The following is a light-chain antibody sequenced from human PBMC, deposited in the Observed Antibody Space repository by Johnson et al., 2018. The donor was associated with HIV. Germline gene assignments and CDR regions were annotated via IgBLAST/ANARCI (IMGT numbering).Light chain of an antibody. CDR2: DNN. CDR1: SSNIGNNY. CDR3: GTWDSSLSASYV. J-gene: IGLJ1*01. Sequence: QSMLTQPPSVSAAPGQKVTISCSGSSSNIGNNYVSWYQQLPGTAPKLLIYDNNKRPSGIPDRFSGSKSGTSATLGITGLQTGDEADYYCGTWDSSLSASYVCRTGTKVTVL. V-gene: IGLV1-51*01.